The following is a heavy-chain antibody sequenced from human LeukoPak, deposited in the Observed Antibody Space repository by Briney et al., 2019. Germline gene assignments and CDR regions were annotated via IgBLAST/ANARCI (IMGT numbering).Heavy chain of an antibody. D-gene: IGHD6-25*01. V-gene: IGHV4-34*01. CDR2: INHSGST. J-gene: IGHJ2*01. CDR1: GGSFSGCY. CDR3: ARKNRLWYFDL. Sequence: SETLSLTCAVYGGSFSGCYWSWIRQPPGKGLEWIGEINHSGSTNYNPSLKSRVTISVDTSKNQFSLKLSSVTAADTAVYYCARKNRLWYFDLWGRGTLVTVPS.